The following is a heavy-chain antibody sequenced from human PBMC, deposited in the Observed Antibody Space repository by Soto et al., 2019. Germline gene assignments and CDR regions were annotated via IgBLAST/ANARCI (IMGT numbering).Heavy chain of an antibody. CDR3: ARDLAKGGGSAGFDY. V-gene: IGHV1-2*02. J-gene: IGHJ4*02. CDR1: GYTFTVYD. Sequence: VASVKVSCKASGYTFTVYDMHWVRQAPGQGLEWMGWINPKSGGTMYPQKFQGRVTMTWDTSISTAYMALTRLRSDDTAVYYCARDLAKGGGSAGFDYWGQGTLVTVSS. D-gene: IGHD1-26*01. CDR2: INPKSGGT.